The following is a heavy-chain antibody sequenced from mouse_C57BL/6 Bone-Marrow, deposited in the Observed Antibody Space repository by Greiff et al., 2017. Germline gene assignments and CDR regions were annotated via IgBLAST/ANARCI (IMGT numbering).Heavy chain of an antibody. CDR1: GYTFTSYG. J-gene: IGHJ3*01. D-gene: IGHD1-1*01. CDR3: ARGGLLRRGFAY. V-gene: IGHV1-81*01. Sequence: VQVVESGAELARPGASVKLSCKASGYTFTSYGISWVKQRTGQGLEWIGEIYPRSGNTYYNEKFKGKATLTADKSSSTAYMELRSLTSEDSAVYFCARGGLLRRGFAYWGQGTLVTVSA. CDR2: IYPRSGNT.